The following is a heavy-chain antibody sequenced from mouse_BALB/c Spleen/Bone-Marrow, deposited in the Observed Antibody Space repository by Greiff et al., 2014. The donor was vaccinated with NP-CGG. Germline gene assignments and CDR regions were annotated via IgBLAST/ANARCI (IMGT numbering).Heavy chain of an antibody. V-gene: IGHV14-3*02. Sequence: EVQLQQSGAELVKPGASVKLSCTASGFNIKDTYMHWVKQRPEQGLEWIGRIDPANGNTKYDPKFQGKATITADTSSNTAYLQLSSLTSEDTAVYYGARYYYGSSCFDYWGQGTTLTVSS. CDR2: IDPANGNT. D-gene: IGHD1-1*01. CDR1: GFNIKDTY. CDR3: ARYYYGSSCFDY. J-gene: IGHJ2*01.